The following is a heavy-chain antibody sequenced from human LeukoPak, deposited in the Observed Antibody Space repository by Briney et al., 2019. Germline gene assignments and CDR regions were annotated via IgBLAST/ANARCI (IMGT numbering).Heavy chain of an antibody. J-gene: IGHJ3*02. CDR3: ARAGPFEI. Sequence: GGSLRLSCAASGFTFSSYEMNWVRQAPGKGLEWVSYISSSGSTFYYADSVKGRFTISRGNAKNSVYLQMNSLRAEDTAVYYCARAGPFEIWGQGTMVSVSS. CDR1: GFTFSSYE. CDR2: ISSSGSTF. V-gene: IGHV3-48*03.